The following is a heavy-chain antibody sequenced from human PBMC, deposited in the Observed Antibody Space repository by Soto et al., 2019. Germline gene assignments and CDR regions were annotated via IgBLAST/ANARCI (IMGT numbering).Heavy chain of an antibody. J-gene: IGHJ4*02. V-gene: IGHV4-34*01. D-gene: IGHD2-15*01. CDR3: GGWVLWSGGRCYFSFDY. CDR1: GGSFSGYY. Sequence: QVQLQQWGAGLLKPSETLSLTCAVYGGSFSGYYWSWIRQPPGKGLEWIGEINHSGSTNYNPSLKSRSNLSVSPAKNQFPLEVGSWTARDPGWYYCGGWVLWSGGRCYFSFDYRGQGTLVTVSS. CDR2: INHSGST.